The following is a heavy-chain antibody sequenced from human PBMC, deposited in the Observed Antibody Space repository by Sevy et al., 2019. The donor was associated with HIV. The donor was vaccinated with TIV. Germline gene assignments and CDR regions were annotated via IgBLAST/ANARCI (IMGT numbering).Heavy chain of an antibody. D-gene: IGHD1-26*01. CDR1: GYSISSGYY. CDR3: ARAGELILGWYFDY. J-gene: IGHJ4*02. V-gene: IGHV4-38-2*01. CDR2: IYHSGST. Sequence: SETLSLTCAVSGYSISSGYYWGWIRQPPGKGLEWIGSIYHSGSTYYNTSLKSRVTISVDTSKNQFSLKLSSVTAADTAVYYCARAGELILGWYFDYWGQGTLVTVSS.